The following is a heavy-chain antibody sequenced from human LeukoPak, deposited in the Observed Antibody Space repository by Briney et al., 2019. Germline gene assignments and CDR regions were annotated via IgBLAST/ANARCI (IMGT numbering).Heavy chain of an antibody. CDR2: VKQDGSER. CDR1: GFTFTDYW. Sequence: GGSLRLSCAASGFTFTDYWMNWVRQAPGEGLEWVASVKQDGSERYYVDSVTGRFTISRDNAKNSLYLQMNSLRAEDTALYYCARGRLVDRAAGVWGKGTTVTVSS. CDR3: ARGRLVDRAAGV. J-gene: IGHJ6*04. V-gene: IGHV3-7*03. D-gene: IGHD6-19*01.